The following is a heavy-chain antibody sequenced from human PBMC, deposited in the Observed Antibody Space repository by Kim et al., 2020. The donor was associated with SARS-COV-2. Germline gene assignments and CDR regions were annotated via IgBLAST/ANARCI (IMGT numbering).Heavy chain of an antibody. V-gene: IGHV1-3*04. CDR1: GYSFTTAA. CDR2: VNSANGNT. J-gene: IGHJ5*02. CDR3: ARGYGSGGLGIWFDT. D-gene: IGHD3-10*01. Sequence: ASVKVSCKASGYSFTTAAIHWVRQAPGQSLDWMGYVNSANGNTQYSQKFAGRVTITRDTSANLAYMELTTLTSEDTAVYYCARGYGSGGLGIWFDTGGQGTLVTVSS.